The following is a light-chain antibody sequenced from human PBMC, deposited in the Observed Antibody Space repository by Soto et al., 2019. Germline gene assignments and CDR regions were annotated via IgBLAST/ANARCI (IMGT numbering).Light chain of an antibody. Sequence: DIQMTQSPSAMSASVGDRVTITCRASQGISTSLAWFQQKPGKVPKRLIYSAYSLQSGVPSRFSGSGSGTEFTLTISSLEPEDFAVYYCQQRTNWPPFSFGQGTKLEIK. CDR1: QGISTS. J-gene: IGKJ2*03. CDR2: SAY. CDR3: QQRTNWPPFS. V-gene: IGKV1-17*03.